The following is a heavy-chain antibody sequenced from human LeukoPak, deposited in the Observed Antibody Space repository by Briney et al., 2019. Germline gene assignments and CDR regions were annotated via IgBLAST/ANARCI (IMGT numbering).Heavy chain of an antibody. CDR3: AKDLYSSSWDKSGYYYYMDV. D-gene: IGHD6-13*01. Sequence: QTGGSLRLSCAASGFTFSSYGMHWVRQAPGKGLEWVAVISYDGSNKYYGDSVKGRFTISRDNSKNTLYLQMNSLRAEDTAVYYCAKDLYSSSWDKSGYYYYMDVWGKGTTVTISS. CDR1: GFTFSSYG. V-gene: IGHV3-30*18. J-gene: IGHJ6*03. CDR2: ISYDGSNK.